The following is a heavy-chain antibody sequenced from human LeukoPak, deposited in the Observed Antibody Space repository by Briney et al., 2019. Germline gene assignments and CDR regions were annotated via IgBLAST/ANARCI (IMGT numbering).Heavy chain of an antibody. Sequence: GESLKISCKGSGYSFSNYYNDWVRQMPGKGLEWMGVVYPGGSDIRYSPSFQGQVTISADKSIDTAYLQWSSLKASDSAMYYCASRAGSYYPFDSWGQGTLVTVSS. CDR2: VYPGGSDI. CDR1: GYSFSNYY. D-gene: IGHD1-26*01. J-gene: IGHJ4*02. CDR3: ASRAGSYYPFDS. V-gene: IGHV5-51*01.